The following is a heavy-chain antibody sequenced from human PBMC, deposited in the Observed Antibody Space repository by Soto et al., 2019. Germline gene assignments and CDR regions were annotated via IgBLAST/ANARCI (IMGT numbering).Heavy chain of an antibody. Sequence: ASVKVSCKASGNTVPNYAIHWVRQAPGQRLEWMGWINGGNGNTYYSEHFQGRVTFTRDTSASTAYMELSSLRSEDTAVYYCAREREGGNYDYVWGSYRSNAMDVWGQETTVTVSS. D-gene: IGHD3-16*02. CDR3: AREREGGNYDYVWGSYRSNAMDV. CDR2: INGGNGNT. J-gene: IGHJ6*02. V-gene: IGHV1-3*01. CDR1: GNTVPNYA.